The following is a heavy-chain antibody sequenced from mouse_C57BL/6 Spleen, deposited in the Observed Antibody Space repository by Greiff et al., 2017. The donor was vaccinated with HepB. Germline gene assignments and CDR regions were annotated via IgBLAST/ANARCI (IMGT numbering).Heavy chain of an antibody. J-gene: IGHJ1*03. CDR2: IYPRSGNT. V-gene: IGHV1-81*01. CDR3: ARYYYGSSYGYFDV. CDR1: GYTFTSYG. D-gene: IGHD1-1*01. Sequence: QVRLQQSGAELARPGASVKLSCKASGYTFTSYGISWVKQRTGQGLEWIGEIYPRSGNTYYNEKFKGKATLTADKSSSTAYMELRSLTSEDSAVYFCARYYYGSSYGYFDVWGTGTTVTVSS.